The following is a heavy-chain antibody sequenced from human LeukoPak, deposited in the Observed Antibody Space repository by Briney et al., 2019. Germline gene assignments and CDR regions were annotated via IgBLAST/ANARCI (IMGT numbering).Heavy chain of an antibody. D-gene: IGHD3-22*01. CDR3: ARDYYDSSGYYSMYYFDY. CDR2: IYYSGST. CDR1: GGSISSSSYY. Sequence: SETLSLTCTVSGGSISSSSYYWGWIRQPPGKGLEWIGGIYYSGSTYYNPSLKSRVTISVDTSKNQFSLKLSSVTAADTAVYYCARDYYDSSGYYSMYYFDYWGQGTLVTVSS. J-gene: IGHJ4*02. V-gene: IGHV4-39*01.